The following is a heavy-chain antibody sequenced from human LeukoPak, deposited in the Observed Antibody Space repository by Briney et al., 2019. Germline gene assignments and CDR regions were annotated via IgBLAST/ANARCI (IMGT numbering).Heavy chain of an antibody. V-gene: IGHV4-34*01. CDR3: ASWADESYYYDSSGYYYGGAFDI. CDR2: INHSGST. CDR1: GGSFSGYY. J-gene: IGHJ3*02. D-gene: IGHD3-22*01. Sequence: PSETLSLTCAVYGGSFSGYYWSWIRQPPGKGLEWIGEINHSGSTNYNPSLKSRVTISVDTSKNQFSLKLSSVTAADTAVYYCASWADESYYYDSSGYYYGGAFDIWGQGTMVTVSS.